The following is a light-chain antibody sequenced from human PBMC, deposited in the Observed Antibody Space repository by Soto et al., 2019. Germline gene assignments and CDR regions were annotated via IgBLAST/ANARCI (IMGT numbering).Light chain of an antibody. CDR1: QSVNNN. CDR3: QHYGGSPET. Sequence: ETLMTQSPATLSVSPGERATLSCRASQSVNNNSAWYQQKLGQAPRVLIYGASTRATGIPARFSGSGSGTDFTLTISRLEPEDFAVYYCQHYGGSPETFGQGTKVDIK. CDR2: GAS. V-gene: IGKV3-15*01. J-gene: IGKJ1*01.